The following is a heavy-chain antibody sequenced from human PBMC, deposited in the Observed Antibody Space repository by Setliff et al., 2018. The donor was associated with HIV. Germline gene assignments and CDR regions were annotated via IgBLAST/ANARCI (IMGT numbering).Heavy chain of an antibody. Sequence: SVKVSCKASGGTFSSYVISWVRQAPGQGPEWMGGIIPMYGVTNYAQKFRGRVTITADKSTSTAYMELSSLTSDDAAVYFCARDNVDSDSRTYLHHWGQGTLVTVSS. V-gene: IGHV1-69*10. CDR1: GGTFSSYV. J-gene: IGHJ5*02. D-gene: IGHD3-22*01. CDR2: IIPMYGVT. CDR3: ARDNVDSDSRTYLHH.